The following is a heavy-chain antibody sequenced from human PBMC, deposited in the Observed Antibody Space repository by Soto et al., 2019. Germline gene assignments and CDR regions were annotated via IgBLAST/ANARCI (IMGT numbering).Heavy chain of an antibody. D-gene: IGHD3-22*01. Sequence: SVKVSCKASGGTFSSYAISWVRQAPGQGLEWMGGIIPIFGTANYAQKFQGRVTITADESTSTAYMELSSLRSEDTAVYYCARLESDYYDSSGYYSPFDPWGQGTLVTVSS. V-gene: IGHV1-69*13. J-gene: IGHJ5*02. CDR2: IIPIFGTA. CDR1: GGTFSSYA. CDR3: ARLESDYYDSSGYYSPFDP.